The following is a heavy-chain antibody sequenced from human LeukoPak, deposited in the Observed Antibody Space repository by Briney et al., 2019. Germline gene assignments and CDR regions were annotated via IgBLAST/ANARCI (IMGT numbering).Heavy chain of an antibody. CDR3: ARATYPPSWFDP. J-gene: IGHJ5*02. CDR1: GFTFSSYA. Sequence: PGGSLRLSCAASGFTFSSYAMHWVRQAPGKGLEWVSSISSSSSYIYYADSVKGRFTISRDNAKNSLYLQMNSLRAEDTAVYYCARATYPPSWFDPWGQGTLVTVSS. V-gene: IGHV3-21*01. CDR2: ISSSSSYI.